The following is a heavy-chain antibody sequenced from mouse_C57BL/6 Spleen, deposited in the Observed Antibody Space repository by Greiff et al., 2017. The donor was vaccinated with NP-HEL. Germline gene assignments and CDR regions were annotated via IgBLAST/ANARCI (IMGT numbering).Heavy chain of an antibody. CDR1: GFTFSDYY. D-gene: IGHD3-3*01. V-gene: IGHV5-16*01. J-gene: IGHJ4*01. CDR2: INYDGSST. Sequence: EVQLVESEGGLVQPGSSMKLSCTASGFTFSDYYMAWVRQVPEKGLEWVANINYDGSSTYYLDSLKSRFIISRDNAKNILYLQMSSLKSEDTATYYCAREGTEAMDYWGQGTSVTVSS. CDR3: AREGTEAMDY.